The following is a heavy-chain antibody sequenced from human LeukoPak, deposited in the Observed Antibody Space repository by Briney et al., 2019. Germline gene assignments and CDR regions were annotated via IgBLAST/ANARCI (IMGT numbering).Heavy chain of an antibody. CDR2: IYSGGST. CDR3: ARASTDNWYNYFDL. V-gene: IGHV3-66*01. CDR1: GSSVTTGY. Sequence: GGSLRLSCAASGSSVTTGYLSWVRQAPGKGLEWVSLIYSGGSTYYADSVKGRFSISRAKSKNTLYLQINSLRADDTAVYYCARASTDNWYNYFDLWGQGTLVTVSS. J-gene: IGHJ4*02. D-gene: IGHD1/OR15-1a*01.